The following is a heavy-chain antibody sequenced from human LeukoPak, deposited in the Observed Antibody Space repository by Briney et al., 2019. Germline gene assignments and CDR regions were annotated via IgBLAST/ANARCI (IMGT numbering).Heavy chain of an antibody. V-gene: IGHV3-30*18. CDR3: AKDTSRYDFVFDY. D-gene: IGHD5-12*01. CDR2: ISYDGSNK. J-gene: IGHJ4*02. CDR1: GFAFSSYG. Sequence: GRSLRLSCAASGFAFSSYGTHWVRQAPGKGLEWVAVISYDGSNKYYADSVKGRFTISRDNSKNTLYLQMNSLRAEDTAVYYCAKDTSRYDFVFDYWGQGTLVTVSS.